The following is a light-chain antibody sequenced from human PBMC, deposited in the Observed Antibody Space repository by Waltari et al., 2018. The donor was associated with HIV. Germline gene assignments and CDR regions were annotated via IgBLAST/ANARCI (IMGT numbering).Light chain of an antibody. J-gene: IGKJ1*01. CDR1: QSISNW. CDR2: KAS. V-gene: IGKV1-5*03. CDR3: QQYNSLPWT. Sequence: DILMTQSPSTLSAYVGDRVTMTCRASQSISNWLAWYQQKPGKAPKILIYKASSLQSGVPSSFSGSGSGTEFTLTITSLQPDDFATYYCQQYNSLPWTFGQGTKVEIE.